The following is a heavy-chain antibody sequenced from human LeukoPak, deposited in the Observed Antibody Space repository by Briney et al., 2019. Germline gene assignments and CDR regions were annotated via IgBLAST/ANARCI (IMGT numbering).Heavy chain of an antibody. CDR2: ISSSGSTI. Sequence: GGSLRLSCAASGFTFSSYEMNWVRQAPGKGLEWVSYISSSGSTIYYADSVKGRFTISRDNAKNSLYLRMNSLRAEDTAVYYCARADCSGGSCPIDYWGQGTLVTVSS. D-gene: IGHD2-15*01. J-gene: IGHJ4*02. V-gene: IGHV3-48*03. CDR3: ARADCSGGSCPIDY. CDR1: GFTFSSYE.